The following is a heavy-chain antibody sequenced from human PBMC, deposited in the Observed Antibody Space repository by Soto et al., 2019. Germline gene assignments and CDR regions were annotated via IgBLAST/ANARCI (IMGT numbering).Heavy chain of an antibody. J-gene: IGHJ6*03. CDR1: GGTFSSYT. V-gene: IGHV1-69*02. Sequence: SVKVSCKASGGTFSSYTISWVRQAPGQGLEWMGRIIPILGIANYAQKFQGRVTITADKSTSTAYMELSSLRSEDTAVYYCARMGNSSSWYYYYYYVDVWGKGTTVTVSS. D-gene: IGHD6-13*01. CDR3: ARMGNSSSWYYYYYYVDV. CDR2: IIPILGIA.